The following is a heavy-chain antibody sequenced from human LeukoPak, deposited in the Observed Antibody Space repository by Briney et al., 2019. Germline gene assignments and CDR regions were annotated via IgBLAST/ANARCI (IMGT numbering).Heavy chain of an antibody. CDR1: GFTFSSYA. CDR2: VSYDGSNK. V-gene: IGHV3-30-3*01. Sequence: GGSLRLSCAASGFTFSSYAMHWVRQAPGKGLEWVAVVSYDGSNKYYADSVKGRFTISRDNSKNTLYLQMNSLRAEDTAVYYCARDSRGFDYWGQGTLVTVSS. CDR3: ARDSRGFDY. J-gene: IGHJ4*02.